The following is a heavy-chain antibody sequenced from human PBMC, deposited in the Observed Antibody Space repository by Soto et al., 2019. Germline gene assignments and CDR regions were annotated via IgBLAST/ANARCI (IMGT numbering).Heavy chain of an antibody. Sequence: GGSLRLSCAASGFTFSSYSMNWVRQAPGKGLEWVSSISSSSTYIYYADSVKGRFTISRDNAKNSLYLQMNSLRAEDTAVYYCARDGPHYCPSTSCYSDYWVQGTLVTVSS. D-gene: IGHD2-2*02. V-gene: IGHV3-21*01. CDR1: GFTFSSYS. J-gene: IGHJ4*02. CDR3: ARDGPHYCPSTSCYSDY. CDR2: ISSSSTYI.